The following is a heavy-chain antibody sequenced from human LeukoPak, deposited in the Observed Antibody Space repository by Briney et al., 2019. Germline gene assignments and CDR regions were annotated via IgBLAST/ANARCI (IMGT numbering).Heavy chain of an antibody. V-gene: IGHV3-74*01. Sequence: GGSLRLSCAASGFTFSSYWMHWVRQAPGKGLVWVSRIKFDGGNTNYADSVEGRFTISISRDNAKNTVYLQMNTLRAEDTAVYYCARFGSTTFADYWGQGTLVTVSS. CDR1: GFTFSSYW. CDR3: ARFGSTTFADY. CDR2: IKFDGGNT. D-gene: IGHD3-16*01. J-gene: IGHJ4*02.